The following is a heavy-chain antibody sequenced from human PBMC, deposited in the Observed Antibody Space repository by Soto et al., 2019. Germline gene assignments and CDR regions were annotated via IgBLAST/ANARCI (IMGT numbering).Heavy chain of an antibody. D-gene: IGHD2-8*01. CDR2: INHSGST. J-gene: IGHJ6*03. Sequence: QVQLQQWGAGLLKPSETLSLTCADYAGSFSGYYWSWIRQPPGKGLEWIGEINHSGSTNYNPSLKSRVTISVDVYEKQFSLKRSSVTAADTDVYYCARGSVKGRRSPGYYMYVWGKGTTVTVSS. CDR1: AGSFSGYY. V-gene: IGHV4-34*01. CDR3: ARGSVKGRRSPGYYMYV.